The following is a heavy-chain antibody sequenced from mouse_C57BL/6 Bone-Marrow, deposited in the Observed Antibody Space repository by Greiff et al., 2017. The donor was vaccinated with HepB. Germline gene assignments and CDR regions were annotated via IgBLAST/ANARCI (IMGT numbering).Heavy chain of an antibody. Sequence: EVKLVESGGGLVQPGGSLSLSCAASGFTFTDYYMSWVRQPPGKALEWLGFIRNKANGYTTEYSASVKGRFTISRDNSQSILYLQMNALRAEDSATYYCARYMDSYFDYWGQGTTLTVSS. CDR3: ARYMDSYFDY. J-gene: IGHJ2*01. CDR1: GFTFTDYY. V-gene: IGHV7-3*01. CDR2: IRNKANGYTT.